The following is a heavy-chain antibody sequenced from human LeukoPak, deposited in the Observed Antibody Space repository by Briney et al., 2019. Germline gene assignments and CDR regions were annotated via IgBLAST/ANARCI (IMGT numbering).Heavy chain of an antibody. Sequence: ASVKVSCKASGYTFIGYFMNWMRQAPGQGLEWMGRINPNSGGTYYAQKFQGRVTMTRNTSISTAYMELSRLRSDDTGVYYCARDHEDCSSSSCYDWGQGTLVTASS. J-gene: IGHJ4*02. CDR2: INPNSGGT. V-gene: IGHV1-2*05. CDR1: GYTFIGYF. CDR3: ARDHEDCSSSSCYD. D-gene: IGHD2-2*01.